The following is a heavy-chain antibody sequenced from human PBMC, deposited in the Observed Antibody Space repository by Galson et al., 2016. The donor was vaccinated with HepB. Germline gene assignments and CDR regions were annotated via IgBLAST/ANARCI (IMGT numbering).Heavy chain of an antibody. CDR1: GFSVSGKY. CDR3: EGYSDPFDI. D-gene: IGHD3-22*01. J-gene: IGHJ3*02. Sequence: SLRLSCAASGFSVSGKYMSWARQAPGKGLEWVSAIFSGDATYYRDSVKGRFTISRDTSKNTLYRQMNNLRAEDTAIYYCEGYSDPFDIWGQGTMVTVSS. CDR2: IFSGDAT. V-gene: IGHV3-53*01.